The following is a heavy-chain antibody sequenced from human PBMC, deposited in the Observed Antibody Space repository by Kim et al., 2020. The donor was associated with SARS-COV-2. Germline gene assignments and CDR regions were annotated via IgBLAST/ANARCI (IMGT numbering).Heavy chain of an antibody. J-gene: IGHJ3*02. CDR2: TYYRSKWYN. Sequence: SQTLSLTCAISGDSVSSNSAAWNWIRQSPSRGLEWLGRTYYRSKWYNDSAVSVKSRITINPDTSKNQFSLQLNSVTPEDTAVYYCARDNAWPEKEAFDIWGQGTMVTVSS. D-gene: IGHD2-8*01. CDR1: GDSVSSNSAA. CDR3: ARDNAWPEKEAFDI. V-gene: IGHV6-1*01.